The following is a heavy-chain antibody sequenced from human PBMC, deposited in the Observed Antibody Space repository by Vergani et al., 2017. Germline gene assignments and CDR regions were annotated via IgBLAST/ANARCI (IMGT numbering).Heavy chain of an antibody. CDR2: ITSSSSYL. D-gene: IGHD2-2*01. J-gene: IGHJ6*03. CDR1: GFTFSSYS. V-gene: IGHV3-21*01. Sequence: EVQLVESGGGLVKPGGSLRLSCAASGFTFSSYSMNWVRQAPGMGLEWVASITSSSSYLYYADSVKGRFTISRDNVNNSLYLQMNSLRAEDAAKYYCARDIGSSHYYYYYMDVWGKGTTVTVSS. CDR3: ARDIGSSHYYYYYMDV.